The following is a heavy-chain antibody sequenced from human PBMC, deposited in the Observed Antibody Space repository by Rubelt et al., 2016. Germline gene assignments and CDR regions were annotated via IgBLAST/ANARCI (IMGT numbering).Heavy chain of an antibody. D-gene: IGHD1-1*01. V-gene: IGHV1-18*01. CDR1: GYTFTSYA. CDR2: ISAYSGNA. CDR3: ARDVRESSNWYEEGNDY. Sequence: QVQLVQSGAEVKRPGASVKVSCKASGYTFTSYAMNWVRQAPGQGLEWMGWISAYSGNANYAQKLQGRVTMTTDTSTRPAYLELRSLRSDDTAVYYCARDVRESSNWYEEGNDYWGPGAQVTVSS. J-gene: IGHJ4*02.